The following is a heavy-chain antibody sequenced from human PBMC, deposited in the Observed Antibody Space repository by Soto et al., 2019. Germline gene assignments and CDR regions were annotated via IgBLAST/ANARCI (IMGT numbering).Heavy chain of an antibody. CDR2: INHSGIT. CDR1: GGSFSGYY. Sequence: SETLSLTCAVYGGSFSGYYWTWIRQPPGTELERIGEINHSGITNYNPSIKSRVTISVDTSKNQFSLKMTSVIAADTAVYYCARDKITGLFDYWGQGTLVTAPQ. D-gene: IGHD2-8*02. V-gene: IGHV4-34*01. CDR3: ARDKITGLFDY. J-gene: IGHJ4*02.